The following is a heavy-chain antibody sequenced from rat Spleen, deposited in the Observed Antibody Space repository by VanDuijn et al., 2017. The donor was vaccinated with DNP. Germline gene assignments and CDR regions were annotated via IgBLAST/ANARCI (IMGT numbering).Heavy chain of an antibody. CDR1: GFTFSDYT. CDR2: ISYAGSST. CDR3: ARHGYGSYYAMDA. Sequence: EVQLVESGGGLVQPGRSLKLSCAASGFTFSDYTMAWVRQAPKTGLECVATISYAGSSTYYRDSVKGRFTISRDNAKSTLYLQMDSLRSEDTATYYCARHGYGSYYAMDAWGQGTSVTVSS. J-gene: IGHJ4*01. V-gene: IGHV5-7*01. D-gene: IGHD1-3*01.